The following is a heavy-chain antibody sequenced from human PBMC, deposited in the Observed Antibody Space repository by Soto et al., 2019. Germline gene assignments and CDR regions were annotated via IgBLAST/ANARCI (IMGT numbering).Heavy chain of an antibody. D-gene: IGHD2-2*01. CDR3: ATGIVPATKWGYYSYGLDV. Sequence: AGGSLRPSCAASGFNFGDYFMSWIRQAPGKGLEWVSYISSGGFTFDHADSVKGRFTTSWDKAKNSLYLQMNTLSAEDTAVYYCATGIVPATKWGYYSYGLDVWGQGTTVTVSS. CDR2: ISSGGFTF. V-gene: IGHV3-11*01. J-gene: IGHJ6*02. CDR1: GFNFGDYF.